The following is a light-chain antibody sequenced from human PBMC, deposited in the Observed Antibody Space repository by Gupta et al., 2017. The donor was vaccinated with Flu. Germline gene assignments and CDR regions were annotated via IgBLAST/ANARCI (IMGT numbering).Light chain of an antibody. J-gene: IGLJ1*01. V-gene: IGLV2-14*01. Sequence: QSALTQPASVSGSPGQPITISCTGTSSDVGGYNYVSWYQQHPGKAPKLMIYEVSNRPSGASNRFSGSKSGNTASLTISGLQAEDEADYYCSSYTSSSTLDVFGTGSKVTVL. CDR1: SSDVGGYNY. CDR3: SSYTSSSTLDV. CDR2: EVS.